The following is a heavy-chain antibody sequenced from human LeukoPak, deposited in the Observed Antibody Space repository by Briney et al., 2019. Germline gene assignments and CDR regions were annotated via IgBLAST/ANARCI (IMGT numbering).Heavy chain of an antibody. CDR1: GFTFSSYA. CDR2: ISYDGSNN. Sequence: GGSLRLSCAASGFTFSSYAMPGVRQAPGKGLEWVAVISYDGSNNYYADSVKGRFTISRDNSKNTLYLQMNSLRAEDTAVYYCARERGYIVVVPAAIYGMDVWGQGTTVTVSS. J-gene: IGHJ6*02. V-gene: IGHV3-30-3*01. CDR3: ARERGYIVVVPAAIYGMDV. D-gene: IGHD2-2*02.